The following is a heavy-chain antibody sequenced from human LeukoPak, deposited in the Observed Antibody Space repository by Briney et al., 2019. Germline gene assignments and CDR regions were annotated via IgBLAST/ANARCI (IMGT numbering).Heavy chain of an antibody. D-gene: IGHD3-22*01. J-gene: IGHJ4*02. CDR3: ASPFYYGSGGHPFDY. Sequence: GGSLRLSCAASGCTFSSYCMHWVRQNPGKELVWVSRINCDGSSTRYADSVRGRYTISRDNAKNTLYLKMNSLRAEDTAVYYCASPFYYGSGGHPFDYWGQGTLVTVSS. CDR1: GCTFSSYC. V-gene: IGHV3-74*01. CDR2: INCDGSST.